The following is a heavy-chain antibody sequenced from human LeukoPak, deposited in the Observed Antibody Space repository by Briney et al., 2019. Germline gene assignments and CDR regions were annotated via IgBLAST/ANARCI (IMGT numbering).Heavy chain of an antibody. CDR2: INHSGST. J-gene: IGHJ4*02. Sequence: SETLSLTCAVYGGSFSDYYWTWIRQPPEKGLEWIGEINHSGSTNYNPSLKSRVTISVDTSKNQFSLKLSSVTAADTAVYYCAREVQYDYVWGSYRYWDYWGQGTLVTVSS. CDR1: GGSFSDYY. D-gene: IGHD3-16*02. V-gene: IGHV4-34*01. CDR3: AREVQYDYVWGSYRYWDY.